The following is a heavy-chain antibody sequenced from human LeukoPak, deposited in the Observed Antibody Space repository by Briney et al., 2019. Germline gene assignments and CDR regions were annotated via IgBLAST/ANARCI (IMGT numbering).Heavy chain of an antibody. CDR3: ARRPYDNSGCLDF. CDR2: IGGRAGGT. CDR1: GFTFSSNG. J-gene: IGHJ4*02. D-gene: IGHD6-19*01. Sequence: GGSLRLSCAGSGFTFSSNGMTWVRQAPGRGLEWVSAIGGRAGGTYYADSVKGRFTISRDTSKNTLYLQMNSLRAEDTAVYYGARRPYDNSGCLDFWGPGTLVTVSS. V-gene: IGHV3-23*01.